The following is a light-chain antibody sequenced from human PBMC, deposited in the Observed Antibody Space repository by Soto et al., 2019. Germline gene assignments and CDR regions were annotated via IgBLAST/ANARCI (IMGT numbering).Light chain of an antibody. Sequence: ALTQSPGTLSSSPGERATLSCRASQSVSSSYLAWYQQKPGQAPRLLIYGASSRATGIPDRFSGSGSGTDFTLTISSLEPEDFAVYYCQQYGSSRWTFGQGTKVNIK. CDR1: QSVSSSY. CDR2: GAS. J-gene: IGKJ1*01. CDR3: QQYGSSRWT. V-gene: IGKV3-20*01.